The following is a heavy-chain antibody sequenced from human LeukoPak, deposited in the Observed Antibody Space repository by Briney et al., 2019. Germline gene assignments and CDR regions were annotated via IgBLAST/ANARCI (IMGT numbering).Heavy chain of an antibody. CDR3: VVWLGELLHFDY. J-gene: IGHJ4*02. V-gene: IGHV4-39*01. CDR1: GGSTSSSTYY. Sequence: SETLSLTCTVSGGSTSSSTYYWDWIRQPPGKGLEWIGNIYDSGSTHYNPSLESRVTISVDASKNQFSLKLSSVTAADTAVYYCVVWLGELLHFDYWGQGTLVTVSS. D-gene: IGHD3-10*01. CDR2: IYDSGST.